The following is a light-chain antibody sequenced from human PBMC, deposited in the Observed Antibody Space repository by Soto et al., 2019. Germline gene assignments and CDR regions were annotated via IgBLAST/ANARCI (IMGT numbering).Light chain of an antibody. J-gene: IGKJ1*01. CDR3: QHYTSYPEA. CDR1: QTLNGW. Sequence: DIQMTQAPSTLSASVGDRMTMTGRASQTLNGWLAWYQQKPGKAPRLLIYDASNLGSGVPSRFSGSGSGTDFTLTISGLQPDDFTTYYCQHYTSYPEAFGQGTKVDIK. CDR2: DAS. V-gene: IGKV1-5*01.